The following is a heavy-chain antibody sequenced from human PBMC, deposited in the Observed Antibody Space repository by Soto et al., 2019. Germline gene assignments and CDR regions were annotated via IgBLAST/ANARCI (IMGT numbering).Heavy chain of an antibody. D-gene: IGHD3-22*01. CDR3: AKELRISYSYDSSGPLDY. Sequence: QVQLVESGGGVVQPGRSLRLSCAASGFTFSSYGMHWVRQAPGKGLEWVAVISYDGRNKYYADSVKGRFTISRDNSRTTLYLQMNSLRAEDTAVYYCAKELRISYSYDSSGPLDYWGQGTLVTVSS. CDR1: GFTFSSYG. V-gene: IGHV3-30*18. J-gene: IGHJ4*02. CDR2: ISYDGRNK.